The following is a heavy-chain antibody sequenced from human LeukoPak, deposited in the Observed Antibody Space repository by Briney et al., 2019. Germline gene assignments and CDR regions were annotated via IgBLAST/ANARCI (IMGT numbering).Heavy chain of an antibody. CDR2: ISWNSGSI. J-gene: IGHJ6*02. V-gene: IGHV3-9*01. Sequence: GGSLRLSCAASGFTFDDYAMHWVRQAPGKGLEWVSGISWNSGSIGYADSVKGRFTISRDNAKNSLYLQMNSLRAEDTALYYCANDNPGTPYYYGMDVWGQGTTVTVSS. CDR3: ANDNPGTPYYYGMDV. CDR1: GFTFDDYA. D-gene: IGHD1-1*01.